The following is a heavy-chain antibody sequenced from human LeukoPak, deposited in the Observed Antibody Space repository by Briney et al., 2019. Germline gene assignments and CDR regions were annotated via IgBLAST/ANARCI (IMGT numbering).Heavy chain of an antibody. CDR1: GYTFTGYY. CDR3: ARNRNIRGPREPSAY. J-gene: IGHJ4*02. D-gene: IGHD1-14*01. Sequence: ASVKVSCKASGYTFTGYYMHWVRQAPGQGLEWMGIINPCGGGTTYAQKFQGRVTMTRDTSTSTVYMELSSLRSEDTAVYYCARNRNIRGPREPSAYWGQGTLVTVSS. V-gene: IGHV1-46*01. CDR2: INPCGGGT.